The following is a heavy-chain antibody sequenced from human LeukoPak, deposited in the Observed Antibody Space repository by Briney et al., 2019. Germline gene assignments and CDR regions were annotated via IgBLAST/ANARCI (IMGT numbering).Heavy chain of an antibody. V-gene: IGHV3-30*18. CDR1: GFTFGNYG. J-gene: IGHJ6*02. D-gene: IGHD4-17*01. CDR2: ISYDRSSE. Sequence: GGSLRLSCAVSGFTFGNYGMHWVRQAPGKGLEWVALISYDRSSEYYAGSVKGRFTISRDNSKITVYLQMNSLKAEDTAVYYCAKELYNYGDYGAEGLDVGGQGTTVTVS. CDR3: AKELYNYGDYGAEGLDV.